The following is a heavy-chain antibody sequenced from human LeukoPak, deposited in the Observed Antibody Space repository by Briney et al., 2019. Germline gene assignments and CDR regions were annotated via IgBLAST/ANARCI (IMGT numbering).Heavy chain of an antibody. D-gene: IGHD5-12*01. J-gene: IGHJ6*02. CDR3: ARDESGYDYSRRRNYYYGMDV. CDR2: ISSSGSTI. V-gene: IGHV3-48*03. Sequence: HTVGSLRLSCAASGFTFSSYEMNWVRQAPGKGLEWVSYISSSGSTIYYADSVKGRFTISRDNAKNSLYLQMNSLRAEDTAVYYCARDESGYDYSRRRNYYYGMDVWGQGTTVTVSS. CDR1: GFTFSSYE.